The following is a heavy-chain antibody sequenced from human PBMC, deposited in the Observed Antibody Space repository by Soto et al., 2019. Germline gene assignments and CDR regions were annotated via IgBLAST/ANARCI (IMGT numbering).Heavy chain of an antibody. Sequence: EVQLVESGGGFVQPGGSLRLSCIASGFTFSSYEMNWVRQAPGKGLQRVSYINSSGSAIYYAYSVKGRFTISRDNAKNSLYLKMTSLRAADTALYDCARGDASGYWGQGTLVTVSS. J-gene: IGHJ4*02. CDR2: INSSGSAI. CDR1: GFTFSSYE. D-gene: IGHD2-2*01. CDR3: ARGDASGY. V-gene: IGHV3-48*03.